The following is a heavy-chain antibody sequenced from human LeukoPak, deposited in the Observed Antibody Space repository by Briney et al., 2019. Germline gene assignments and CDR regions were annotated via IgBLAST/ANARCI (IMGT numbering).Heavy chain of an antibody. D-gene: IGHD7-27*01. J-gene: IGHJ4*02. Sequence: PGGSLRLSCAASGFTFSRYWMHWVRQAPGKGLVWVSGIHSDGSNTRYADSVTGRFTISRDNAKNTEDLQMNSLRAEDTAVYYCARPWGDSTNFDSWGQGTLVTVSS. CDR2: IHSDGSNT. V-gene: IGHV3-74*01. CDR1: GFTFSRYW. CDR3: ARPWGDSTNFDS.